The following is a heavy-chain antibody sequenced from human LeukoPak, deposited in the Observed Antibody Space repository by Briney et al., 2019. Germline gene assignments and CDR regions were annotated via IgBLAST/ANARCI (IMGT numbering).Heavy chain of an antibody. V-gene: IGHV1-18*01. J-gene: IGHJ6*03. CDR3: ARGGRGDDFWSGYYTGGAYYYMDV. CDR2: ISAYNGNT. CDR1: GYTFTSYG. D-gene: IGHD3-3*01. Sequence: ASVKVSCKASGYTFTSYGISWVRQAPGQGLEWMGWISAYNGNTNYAQKLQGRVTMTTDTSTSTAYMELRSLRSDDTAVYYCARGGRGDDFWSGYYTGGAYYYMDVWGKGTTVTVSS.